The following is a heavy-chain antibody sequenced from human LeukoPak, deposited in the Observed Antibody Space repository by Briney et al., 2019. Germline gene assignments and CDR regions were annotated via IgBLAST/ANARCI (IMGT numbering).Heavy chain of an antibody. Sequence: SETLSLTCTVSGYSISNGYYWGWVRQPPGKGLEWLGSIYRTGSTYYTPSLKSRVTISVDKSKNKFSLKLGSVTAADTAVYYCAREGLNMVRGVIPKEAWGWFDPWGQGTLVTVSS. CDR1: GYSISNGYY. CDR2: IYRTGST. V-gene: IGHV4-38-2*02. J-gene: IGHJ5*02. D-gene: IGHD3-10*01. CDR3: AREGLNMVRGVIPKEAWGWFDP.